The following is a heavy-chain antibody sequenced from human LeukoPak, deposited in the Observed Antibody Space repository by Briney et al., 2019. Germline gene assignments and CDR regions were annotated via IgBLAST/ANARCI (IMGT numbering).Heavy chain of an antibody. V-gene: IGHV4-39*07. Sequence: PSETLSLTCTVSGGSISSSSYYWGWIRQPPGKGLEWIGSIYYSGSTYYNPSLKSRVTISVDTSKNQFSLKLSSVTAADTAVYYCASKRIQLWFSSRANWFDPWGQGTLVTVSS. J-gene: IGHJ5*02. CDR3: ASKRIQLWFSSRANWFDP. D-gene: IGHD5-18*01. CDR2: IYYSGST. CDR1: GGSISSSSYY.